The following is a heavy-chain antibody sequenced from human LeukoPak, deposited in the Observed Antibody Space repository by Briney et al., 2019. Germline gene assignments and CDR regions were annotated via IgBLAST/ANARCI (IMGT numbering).Heavy chain of an antibody. D-gene: IGHD6-19*01. Sequence: ASVKVSCKASGYTFTSYDINWVRQATGQGLEWMGWMNPNSGNTGYAQKFKGRVTMTRNTSISTAYMELSSLRSEDTAVYYCARGSVGWGYYYYGMDVWGQGTTVTVSS. V-gene: IGHV1-8*01. CDR3: ARGSVGWGYYYYGMDV. CDR2: MNPNSGNT. CDR1: GYTFTSYD. J-gene: IGHJ6*02.